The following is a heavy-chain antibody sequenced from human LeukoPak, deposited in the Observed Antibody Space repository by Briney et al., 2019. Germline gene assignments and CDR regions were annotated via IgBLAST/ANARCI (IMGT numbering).Heavy chain of an antibody. CDR1: GDSVSSNRAA. CDR2: TYYRSKWSN. V-gene: IGHV6-1*01. D-gene: IGHD6-13*01. Sequence: SQTLSLTCAISGDSVSSNRAAWNWIRQSPSRGLEWLGRTYYRSKWSNDYAVSMRSRITINPDTSKNQFSLQLKSVTPEDTAVYYCARTIAGAGEFDYWGQGTLVTVSS. CDR3: ARTIAGAGEFDY. J-gene: IGHJ4*02.